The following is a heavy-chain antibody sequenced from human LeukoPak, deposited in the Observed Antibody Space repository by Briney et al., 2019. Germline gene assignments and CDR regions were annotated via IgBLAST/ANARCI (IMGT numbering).Heavy chain of an antibody. CDR2: IYYSGST. Sequence: SETLSLTCTVSGGSISSGGYYWSWIRQHPGKGLEWIGYIYYSGSTYYNPSLKSRVTISVDTSKNQFSLKLSSVTAADTAVYYCARYGHDSSGYYPKYYFDYWGQGTPVTLSS. CDR1: GGSISSGGYY. V-gene: IGHV4-31*03. D-gene: IGHD3-22*01. CDR3: ARYGHDSSGYYPKYYFDY. J-gene: IGHJ4*02.